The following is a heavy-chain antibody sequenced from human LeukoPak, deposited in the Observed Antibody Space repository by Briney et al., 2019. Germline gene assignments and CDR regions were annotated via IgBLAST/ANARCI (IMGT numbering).Heavy chain of an antibody. Sequence: GGSLRLSCSASGFTFSDYAMLWVRQAPGKGLEWVSSISTSSSYIYYADSVRGRFTISRDNAKNSLYLQMNSLRAEDTAVYSCARGADGVSSNSRGWFDPWGQGTLVTVSS. CDR1: GFTFSDYA. V-gene: IGHV3-21*01. CDR2: ISTSSSYI. J-gene: IGHJ5*02. CDR3: ARGADGVSSNSRGWFDP. D-gene: IGHD2-15*01.